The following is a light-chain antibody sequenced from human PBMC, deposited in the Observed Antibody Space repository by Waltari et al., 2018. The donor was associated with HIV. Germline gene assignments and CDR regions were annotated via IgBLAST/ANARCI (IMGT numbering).Light chain of an antibody. Sequence: SYGLTQPPSVSVSPGQTAANACAGDALPKQYAYWYQQKPGQAPVMVIYKDSERPSGFPERFSGSSSATTVTLTISGVQAADEADYYCQSSDISGNYWVFGGGTKLTVL. CDR3: QSSDISGNYWV. CDR1: ALPKQY. CDR2: KDS. V-gene: IGLV3-25*03. J-gene: IGLJ3*02.